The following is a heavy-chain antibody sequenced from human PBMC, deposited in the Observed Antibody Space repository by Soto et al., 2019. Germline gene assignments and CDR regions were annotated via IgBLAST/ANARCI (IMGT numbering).Heavy chain of an antibody. D-gene: IGHD2-2*01. CDR2: ISAYNGNT. J-gene: IGHJ4*02. CDR3: ARVGAYCVSTRCHDY. CDR1: GYTFTNYG. V-gene: IGHV1-18*01. Sequence: QVQLVQSGAEVKKPGASVKVSCKASGYTFTNYGIRWVRQAPGQGLEWMGWISAYNGNTDYAQKLQGRVTMTTDTSTSTAYMELRSLRSDDTAVYYCARVGAYCVSTRCHDYCGQGTLVTVSS.